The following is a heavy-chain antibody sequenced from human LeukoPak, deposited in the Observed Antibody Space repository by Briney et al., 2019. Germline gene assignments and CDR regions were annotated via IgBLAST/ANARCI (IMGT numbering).Heavy chain of an antibody. Sequence: SETLSLTCTVSGGSFSSYYWTWIRQPPGKGLEWIGYIYQTGSTNYNPSLKSRVTISVDTSKNQFSLKLTSVTAADTAVYFCARVAGYTYSYYYFDYWGQGTLVTVSS. CDR1: GGSFSSYY. CDR3: ARVAGYTYSYYYFDY. CDR2: IYQTGST. J-gene: IGHJ4*02. D-gene: IGHD5-18*01. V-gene: IGHV4-59*01.